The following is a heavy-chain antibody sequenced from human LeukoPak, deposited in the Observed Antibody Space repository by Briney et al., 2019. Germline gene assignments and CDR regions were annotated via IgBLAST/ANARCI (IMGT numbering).Heavy chain of an antibody. J-gene: IGHJ3*02. CDR2: MNPNSGNT. CDR1: GYTFTSYD. V-gene: IGHV1-8*01. CDR3: ARTKLDIVVVVAAKIDAFDI. D-gene: IGHD2-15*01. Sequence: ASVKVSCKASGYTFTSYDINWVRQATGQGLEWMGWMNPNSGNTGYAQKFQGRGTMTRNTSISTAYMELSSLRSEDTAVYYCARTKLDIVVVVAAKIDAFDIWGQGTMVTVSS.